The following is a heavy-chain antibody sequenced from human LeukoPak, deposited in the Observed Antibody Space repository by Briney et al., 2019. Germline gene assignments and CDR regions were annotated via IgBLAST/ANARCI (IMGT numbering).Heavy chain of an antibody. J-gene: IGHJ5*02. CDR3: ARLVNWFDP. CDR2: IYTSGST. D-gene: IGHD2-2*01. CDR1: GGSFSGYY. Sequence: PSETLSLTCAVYGGSFSGYYWSWIRQPPGKGLEWIGYIYTSGSTNYNPSLKSRVTISVDTSKNQFSLKLSSVTAADTAVYYCARLVNWFDPWGQGTLVTVSS. V-gene: IGHV4-4*09.